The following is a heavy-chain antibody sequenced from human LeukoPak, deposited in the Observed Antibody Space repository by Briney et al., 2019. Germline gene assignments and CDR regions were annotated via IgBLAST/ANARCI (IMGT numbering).Heavy chain of an antibody. D-gene: IGHD3-3*01. CDR3: AAQRGASLHDFWSTRLFDP. J-gene: IGHJ5*02. V-gene: IGHV1-58*02. Sequence: ASVKVSCKASGFTFTTSGIQWVRQARGQRLEWIGWIVVGAGNTYYSQRFQERVTITRDMSTSTAYMELSSPRSDDTAVYYCAAQRGASLHDFWSTRLFDPWGQGTLVSVSS. CDR1: GFTFTTSG. CDR2: IVVGAGNT.